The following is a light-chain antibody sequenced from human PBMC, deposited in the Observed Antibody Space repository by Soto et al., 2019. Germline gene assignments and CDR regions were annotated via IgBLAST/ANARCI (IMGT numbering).Light chain of an antibody. V-gene: IGLV2-8*01. Sequence: QSVLTQPPSASGSPGQSVTISCTGTSSDVGGYNYVSWYQHHPGKAPKLMIYEVIKRPSGVPDRFSGSKSGNTASLTVSGLQAEDEADYYCSSYADSNNFDVVFGGGTKVTVL. J-gene: IGLJ2*01. CDR3: SSYADSNNFDVV. CDR2: EVI. CDR1: SSDVGGYNY.